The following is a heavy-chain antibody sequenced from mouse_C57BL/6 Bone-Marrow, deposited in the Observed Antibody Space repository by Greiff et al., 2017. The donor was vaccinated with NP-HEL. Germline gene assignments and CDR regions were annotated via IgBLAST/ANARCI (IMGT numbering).Heavy chain of an antibody. Sequence: EVKLVESGPGLVKPSQSLSLTCSVTGYSITSGYYWNWIRQFPGNKLEWMGYISYDGSNNYNPSLKNRISITRDTSKNQFFLKLNSVTTEDTATYYCARDRVYYGYDNYWGQGTTLTVSS. V-gene: IGHV3-6*01. J-gene: IGHJ2*01. CDR3: ARDRVYYGYDNY. D-gene: IGHD2-2*01. CDR2: ISYDGSN. CDR1: GYSITSGYY.